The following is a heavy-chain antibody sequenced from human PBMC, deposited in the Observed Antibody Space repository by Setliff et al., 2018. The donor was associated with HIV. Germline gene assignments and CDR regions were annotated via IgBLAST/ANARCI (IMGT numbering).Heavy chain of an antibody. CDR3: ATHRRELGLHY. D-gene: IGHD7-27*01. CDR2: INHSGST. CDR1: GGSFGGYS. V-gene: IGHV4-34*01. Sequence: SETLSLTCAVYGGSFGGYSWSWIRQPPGKGLEWIGEINHSGSTNYNPSLKGRVTISVDTSKSQFSLKLTSVTAADTALYYCATHRRELGLHYWGQGTLVTVSS. J-gene: IGHJ4*02.